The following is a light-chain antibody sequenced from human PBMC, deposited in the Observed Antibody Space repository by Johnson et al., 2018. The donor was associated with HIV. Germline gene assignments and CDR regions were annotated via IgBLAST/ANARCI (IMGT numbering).Light chain of an antibody. Sequence: QSVLTQPPSVSAAPGQKVTISCSGSSSNIGNNYVSWYQQLPGTAPNLLIYEINKRPSGIPDRFSGPKSGTSATLDITGLQTGVDAEYYCSTWDNSLKGVFGTGTKVTVL. V-gene: IGLV1-51*02. CDR3: STWDNSLKGV. CDR2: EIN. J-gene: IGLJ1*01. CDR1: SSNIGNNY.